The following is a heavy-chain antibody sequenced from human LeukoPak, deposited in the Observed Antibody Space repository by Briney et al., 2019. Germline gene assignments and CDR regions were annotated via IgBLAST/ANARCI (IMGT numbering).Heavy chain of an antibody. CDR1: GFTFSSYS. V-gene: IGHV3-48*01. Sequence: GGSLRLSCAASGFTFSSYSMNWVRQAPGKGLEWVSYISSSSSTIYYADSVKGRFTISRDNAKNPLYLQMNSLRAEDTAVYYCAKEASSGNFVTIDCWGQGALVTVSS. CDR2: ISSSSSTI. J-gene: IGHJ4*02. D-gene: IGHD1-26*01. CDR3: AKEASSGNFVTIDC.